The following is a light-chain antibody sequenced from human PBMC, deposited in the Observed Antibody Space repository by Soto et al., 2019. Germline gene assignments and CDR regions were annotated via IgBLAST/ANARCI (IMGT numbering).Light chain of an antibody. Sequence: QSVLTQPPSVSGAPGQTVTISCTGSSSNIGAGYDVHWYQQLPGTAPKLLIYGNSNRPSGVPDRFSGSKSGTSASLAITGLQAEDEADYYCQSYDSSLSGVVFGGGTNLTVL. J-gene: IGLJ2*01. CDR1: SSNIGAGYD. CDR2: GNS. V-gene: IGLV1-40*01. CDR3: QSYDSSLSGVV.